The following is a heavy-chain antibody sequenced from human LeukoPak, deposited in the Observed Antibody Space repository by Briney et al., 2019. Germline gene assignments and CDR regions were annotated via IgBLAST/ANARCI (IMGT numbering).Heavy chain of an antibody. CDR2: IYYSGST. CDR3: ARDRRDCSGGSCYNWFDP. Sequence: PSGTLSLTCAVSGGSISSYYWSWIRQPPGKGLEWIGYIYYSGSTNYNPSLKSRVTISVDTSKNQFSLKLSSVTAAETAVYYCARDRRDCSGGSCYNWFDPWGQGTLVTVSS. CDR1: GGSISSYY. J-gene: IGHJ5*02. V-gene: IGHV4-59*01. D-gene: IGHD2-15*01.